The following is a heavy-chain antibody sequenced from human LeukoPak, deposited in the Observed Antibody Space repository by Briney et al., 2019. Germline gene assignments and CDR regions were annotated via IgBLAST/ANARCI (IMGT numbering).Heavy chain of an antibody. D-gene: IGHD3-22*01. Sequence: SETLSLTCTVAGDSISSFSWSWIRQSPGKGLEWIGYFYDSAKTNYNPSLKSRVTISVDTSKNQFSLTLRSVTAADTAVYYCARVWLAHDYWGQGTLVTVSS. J-gene: IGHJ4*02. CDR1: GDSISSFS. CDR3: ARVWLAHDY. V-gene: IGHV4-59*01. CDR2: FYDSAKT.